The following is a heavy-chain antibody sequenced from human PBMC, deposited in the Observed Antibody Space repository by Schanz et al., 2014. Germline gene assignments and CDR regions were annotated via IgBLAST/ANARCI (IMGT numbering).Heavy chain of an antibody. CDR3: AKDQGSYGSGSYSYFDY. D-gene: IGHD3-10*01. CDR2: IYSSGST. V-gene: IGHV3-23*05. J-gene: IGHJ4*02. Sequence: EVQLLESGGGLVQPGGSLKLSCAASGFTFSASAMHWVRQAPGKGLEWVSTIYSSGSTYYADSVKGRFTISRDNSKNTLYLQMNSLRAEDTAVYYCAKDQGSYGSGSYSYFDYWGQGTLATVSS. CDR1: GFTFSASA.